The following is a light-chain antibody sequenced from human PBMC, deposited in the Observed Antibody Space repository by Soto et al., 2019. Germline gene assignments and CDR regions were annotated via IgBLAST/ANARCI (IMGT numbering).Light chain of an antibody. Sequence: EIVMTQSPATLSVSPWERATLSCRASQSVSSNLAWYQQKPGQAPRLLIYATSSRATGVPTRFSGSGSGTDFTLTISSLQSEDFAVYYCQQYNNWPPWTFGQGTKVDIK. J-gene: IGKJ1*01. CDR2: ATS. CDR1: QSVSSN. V-gene: IGKV3-15*01. CDR3: QQYNNWPPWT.